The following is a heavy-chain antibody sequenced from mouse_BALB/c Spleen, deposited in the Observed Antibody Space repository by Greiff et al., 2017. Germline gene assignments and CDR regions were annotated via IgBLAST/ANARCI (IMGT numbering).Heavy chain of an antibody. CDR3: ARGDYYGSRDAMDY. Sequence: EVQLQQSGPGLVKPSQSLSLTCTVTGYSITSDYAWNWIRQFPGNKLEWMGYISYSGSTSYNPSLKSRISITRDTSKYQFFLQLNSVTTEDTATYYCARGDYYGSRDAMDYWGQGTSVTVSS. CDR1: GYSITSDYA. CDR2: ISYSGST. V-gene: IGHV3-2*02. J-gene: IGHJ4*01. D-gene: IGHD1-1*01.